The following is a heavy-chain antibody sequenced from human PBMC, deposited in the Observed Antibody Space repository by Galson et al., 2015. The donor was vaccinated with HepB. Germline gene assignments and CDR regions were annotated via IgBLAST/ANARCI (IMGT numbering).Heavy chain of an antibody. CDR3: VRQRGSHYHYHGMDV. V-gene: IGHV3-30-3*01. D-gene: IGHD1-26*01. CDR1: GFTLSTYA. J-gene: IGHJ6*02. CDR2: ILYDGSDK. Sequence: SLRLSCAASGFTLSTYAMHWVRQAPGKGLEWVAGILYDGSDKYYADSVKGRFTISRDNSKNMVYLQMNSLRSEDTAAYFYVRQRGSHYHYHGMDVWGQGTTVTVSS.